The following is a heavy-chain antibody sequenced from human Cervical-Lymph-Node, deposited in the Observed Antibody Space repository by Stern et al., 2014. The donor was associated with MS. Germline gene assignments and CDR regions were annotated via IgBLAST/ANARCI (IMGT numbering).Heavy chain of an antibody. V-gene: IGHV3-30*18. CDR2: ISYDEGNE. J-gene: IGHJ3*01. CDR3: AKGRTVAGKGVGAFDV. D-gene: IGHD6-19*01. Sequence: VQLVESGGGVVQPGRSLRLSCAASGFTFSNFGMHWVRPAPGKGLAWATLISYDEGNESYADSVKGRFTISRDDSKNKLYLQLNSLRPEDTAVYYCAKGRTVAGKGVGAFDVWGQGTLVTVSS. CDR1: GFTFSNFG.